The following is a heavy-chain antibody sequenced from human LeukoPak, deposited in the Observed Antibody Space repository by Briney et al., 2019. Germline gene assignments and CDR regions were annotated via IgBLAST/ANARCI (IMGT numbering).Heavy chain of an antibody. CDR3: AREAPANNWFDP. J-gene: IGHJ5*02. V-gene: IGHV1-2*02. CDR2: INANSGVT. CDR1: GYSFTAYC. Sequence: AASVKVSFKASGYSFTAYCIHWVRQAPGQGLEWMGWINANSGVTNYAQKFQGRVTVTRDTSVSTAYMELSSLTSDDTAVYFCAREAPANNWFDPWGQGTLVTVSS.